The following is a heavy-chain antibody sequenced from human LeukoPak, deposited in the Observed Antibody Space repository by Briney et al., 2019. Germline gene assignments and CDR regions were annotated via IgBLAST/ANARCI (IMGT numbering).Heavy chain of an antibody. V-gene: IGHV3-7*03. J-gene: IGHJ4*02. Sequence: PGGSLRLSCEASGFTFSSYWMSWVRQAPGKGLEWVANVKEYGSEKYYVDSVRGRFSISRDNAKNSLYLQTNSLRAEDTALYYCARDVRGYFDSWGQGTLVTVSS. CDR2: VKEYGSEK. CDR3: ARDVRGYFDS. D-gene: IGHD2-15*01. CDR1: GFTFSSYW.